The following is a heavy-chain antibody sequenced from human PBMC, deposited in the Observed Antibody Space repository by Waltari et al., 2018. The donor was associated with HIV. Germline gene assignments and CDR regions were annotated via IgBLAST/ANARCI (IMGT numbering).Heavy chain of an antibody. J-gene: IGHJ4*02. CDR3: ARGWLSRGYYL. CDR2: IYYSGST. Sequence: QVQLQESGPGLVKPSQTLSLTCTVSGGSISSSGYYWSWIRHHPGKGLEWIGYIYYSGSTYYNPSLKSRLTISVDTSKNQFSLKLNSVTAADTAVYYCARGWLSRGYYLWGQGTLVTVSS. D-gene: IGHD3-22*01. CDR1: GGSISSSGYY. V-gene: IGHV4-31*03.